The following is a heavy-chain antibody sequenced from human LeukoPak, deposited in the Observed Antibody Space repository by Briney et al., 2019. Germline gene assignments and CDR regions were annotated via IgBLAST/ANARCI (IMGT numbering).Heavy chain of an antibody. CDR1: GFTFSSYW. Sequence: PGGSLRLSCAASGFTFSSYWMTWIRQAPGKGLEWVAHIKEDATESRSADSVKGRFTISRDNTKSSLFLQLNSLRAEDTAVYYCVRDRGWYHFDLWGQGTLVTVSS. CDR3: VRDRGWYHFDL. J-gene: IGHJ4*02. D-gene: IGHD3-10*01. CDR2: IKEDATES. V-gene: IGHV3-7*01.